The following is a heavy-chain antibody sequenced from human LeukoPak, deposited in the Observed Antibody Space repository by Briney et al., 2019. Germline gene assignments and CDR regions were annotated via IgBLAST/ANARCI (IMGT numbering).Heavy chain of an antibody. Sequence: SGPTLVNPTQTLTLTCSFSGFSLTSGGEGVAWIRQPPGKAPDWLALIYWDDDKRFRPSLQNRLTVSKDTSKNQVVLSMTKMDPLDTGTYYCAHTRHGATPTRLDFWGQGILVVVS. CDR2: IYWDDDK. D-gene: IGHD4/OR15-4a*01. CDR3: AHTRHGATPTRLDF. V-gene: IGHV2-5*02. CDR1: GFSLTSGGEG. J-gene: IGHJ4*02.